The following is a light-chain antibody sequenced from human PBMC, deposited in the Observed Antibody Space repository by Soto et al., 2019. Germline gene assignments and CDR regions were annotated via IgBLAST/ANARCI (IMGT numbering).Light chain of an antibody. Sequence: PGERATLFCRASQRVSNNYLAWYQQKPGQAPRLLIYGASSRATGIPDRFSGSGSGTDFSLTISRLEPEDSAVYYCQQHGTSPPSWTFGQGTKVEIK. V-gene: IGKV3-20*01. J-gene: IGKJ1*01. CDR2: GAS. CDR3: QQHGTSPPSWT. CDR1: QRVSNNY.